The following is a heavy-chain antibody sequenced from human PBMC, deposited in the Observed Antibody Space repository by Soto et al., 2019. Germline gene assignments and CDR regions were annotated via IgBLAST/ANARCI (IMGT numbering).Heavy chain of an antibody. CDR3: ARDGAYSSSWYSGAGWFDP. D-gene: IGHD6-13*01. CDR1: GFTFSSYA. J-gene: IGHJ5*02. V-gene: IGHV3-30-3*01. Sequence: SLRLSCAASGFTFSSYAMHWVRQAPGKGLEWVAVISYDGSNKYYADSVKGRFTISRDNSKNTLYLQMNSLRAEDTAVYYCARDGAYSSSWYSGAGWFDPWGQGTLVTVSS. CDR2: ISYDGSNK.